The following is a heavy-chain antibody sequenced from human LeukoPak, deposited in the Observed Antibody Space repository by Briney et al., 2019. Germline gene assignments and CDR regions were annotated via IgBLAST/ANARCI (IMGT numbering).Heavy chain of an antibody. D-gene: IGHD6-6*01. J-gene: IGHJ6*03. CDR3: ASSSVAARRRRNYYYYMDV. Sequence: PGGSLRLSCAASGFTFSSFWMSWVRQAPGKGLEWVASVKQDGSEKYYVDSVKGRFTISRDNAKNSLYLQMNSLRAEDTALYYCASSSVAARRRRNYYYYMDVWGKGTTVTVSS. CDR1: GFTFSSFW. V-gene: IGHV3-7*03. CDR2: VKQDGSEK.